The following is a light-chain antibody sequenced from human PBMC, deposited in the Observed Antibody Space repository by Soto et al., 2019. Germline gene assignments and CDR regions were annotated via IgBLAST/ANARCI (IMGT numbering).Light chain of an antibody. CDR1: QSVSSY. J-gene: IGKJ5*01. CDR3: QQRSNWSIT. V-gene: IGKV3-11*01. Sequence: EIVLTQSPATLSLSPGERATLSCRASQSVSSYLAWYQQKPGQAPRLLIYDASNRATGIPARFSGSGSGTDFTLTISSLEPEDFAVYYCQQRSNWSITXGQGTRLEIK. CDR2: DAS.